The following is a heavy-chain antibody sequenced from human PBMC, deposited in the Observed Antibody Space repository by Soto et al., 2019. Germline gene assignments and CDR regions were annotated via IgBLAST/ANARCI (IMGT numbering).Heavy chain of an antibody. CDR1: GFTFSSYW. CDR2: INSDGGGT. Sequence: PGGSLRLSCAASGFTFSSYWMHWVRQVPGKGLVWVSRINSDGGGTNYADSVKGRFTISRDNAKNTLYLQMDSLRAEDTAVYYCARDIAVPGYYYHAMDVWGQGTTVTVSS. D-gene: IGHD6-19*01. V-gene: IGHV3-74*01. CDR3: ARDIAVPGYYYHAMDV. J-gene: IGHJ6*02.